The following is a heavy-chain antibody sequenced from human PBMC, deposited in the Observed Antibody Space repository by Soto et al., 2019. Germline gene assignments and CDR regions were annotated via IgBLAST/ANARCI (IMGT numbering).Heavy chain of an antibody. CDR3: VGLVGVLGAYYLDD. J-gene: IGHJ4*02. CDR2: ISYSSGNI. Sequence: PGGSLRLSCEASGFTFSGYTMNWVRQAPGKGLEWVSYISYSSGNIYYADSVKGRFTISRDNAENSLFLQMSSLKAEDTAVYYCVGLVGVLGAYYLDDWGPGPLVTVSS. D-gene: IGHD1-26*01. V-gene: IGHV3-48*01. CDR1: GFTFSGYT.